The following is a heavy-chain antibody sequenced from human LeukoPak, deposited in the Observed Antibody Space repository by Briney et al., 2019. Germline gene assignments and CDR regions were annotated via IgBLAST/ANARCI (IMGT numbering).Heavy chain of an antibody. J-gene: IGHJ4*02. D-gene: IGHD3-3*01. CDR2: ISSSGNT. CDR3: ARLGAGPTYYDFWSGYSSFYFDY. CDR1: GGSTSGGNYY. Sequence: SETLSLTCIVSGGSTSGGNYYWGWIRRPPGKGLEWIGGISSSGNTYYNPSLKSRITISVDTSKNHFSLKLSSVTAADTAVYYCARLGAGPTYYDFWSGYSSFYFDYWGQGTLVTVSS. V-gene: IGHV4-39*02.